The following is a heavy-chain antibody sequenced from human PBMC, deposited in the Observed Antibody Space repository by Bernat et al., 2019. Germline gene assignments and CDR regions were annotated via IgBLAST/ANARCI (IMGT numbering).Heavy chain of an antibody. D-gene: IGHD2-2*02. CDR1: GFTFDDYA. CDR3: AKEGGEWRSTSCYRGTDYVCVGMDV. Sequence: GFTFDDYAMHWVRQVPGKGLEWVSLINWDGGSTYYADSVKGRFTISRDNSKNSLYLQMNSLTTEEAAWYYWAKEGGEWRSTSCYRGTDYVCVGMDV. V-gene: IGHV3-43*02. CDR2: INWDGGST. J-gene: IGHJ6*01.